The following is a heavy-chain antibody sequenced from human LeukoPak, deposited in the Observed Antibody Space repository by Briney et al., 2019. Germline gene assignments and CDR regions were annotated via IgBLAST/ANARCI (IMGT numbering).Heavy chain of an antibody. CDR3: AREIDGYSYGYDY. D-gene: IGHD5-18*01. CDR1: GYTFINHD. Sequence: ASVKVSCKGYGYTFINHDIDWVRQAAGQGLEWMGWMNSNSGNTGYAQKFQGRVTITADRSTSTAYMELSSLRSEDTAVYYCAREIDGYSYGYDYWGQGTLVTVSS. V-gene: IGHV1-8*03. J-gene: IGHJ4*02. CDR2: MNSNSGNT.